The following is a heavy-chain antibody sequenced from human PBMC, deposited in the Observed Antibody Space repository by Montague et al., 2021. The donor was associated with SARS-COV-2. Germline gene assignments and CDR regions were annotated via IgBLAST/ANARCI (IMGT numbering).Heavy chain of an antibody. Sequence: CAISGDSVSSNSAAWNWIRRSPSRGLEWLGRTYYRSKWYNDYAVSVKSRITINPDTSKNQFSLQLNSVTPEDTAVYYRARGSSGYYTPRPFDYWGQGTLVTVSS. V-gene: IGHV6-1*01. D-gene: IGHD3-22*01. J-gene: IGHJ4*02. CDR2: TYYRSKWYN. CDR3: ARGSSGYYTPRPFDY. CDR1: GDSVSSNSAA.